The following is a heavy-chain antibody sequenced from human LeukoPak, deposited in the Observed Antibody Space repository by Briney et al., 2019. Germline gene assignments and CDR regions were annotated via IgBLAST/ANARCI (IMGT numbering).Heavy chain of an antibody. D-gene: IGHD2-21*01. J-gene: IGHJ6*02. V-gene: IGHV3-23*01. CDR3: AKHGGAGEVDYHYGMDV. Sequence: GRSLRLSCAASGLIFARYAMNWVRQAPGKGLEWVSTISGSGGRTYYADSVKGRFTVSRDNSKNTLYLQMNSLRAADTAVYYCAKHGGAGEVDYHYGMDVWGQGTTVTVSS. CDR1: GLIFARYA. CDR2: ISGSGGRT.